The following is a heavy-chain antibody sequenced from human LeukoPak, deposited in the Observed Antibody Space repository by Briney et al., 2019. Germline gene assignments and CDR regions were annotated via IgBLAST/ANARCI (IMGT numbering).Heavy chain of an antibody. CDR1: GGSFSGYY. D-gene: IGHD2-15*01. Sequence: SETLSLTCAVYGGSFSGYYWSWIRQPPGKGLEWIGEINHSGSTNYNPSLKSRVTISVDTSKNQFSLKLSSVTAADTAVYYCARGEALMRYRSGGSCYSRRGNWFDPWGQGTLVTVSS. CDR2: INHSGST. J-gene: IGHJ5*02. CDR3: ARGEALMRYRSGGSCYSRRGNWFDP. V-gene: IGHV4-34*01.